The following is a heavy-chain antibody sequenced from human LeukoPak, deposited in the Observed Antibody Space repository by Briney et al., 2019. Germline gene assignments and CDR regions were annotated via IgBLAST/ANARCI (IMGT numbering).Heavy chain of an antibody. V-gene: IGHV1-69*01. Sequence: SVEVSCKASGGTFSSYAISWVRQAPGQGLEWMGGIIPIFGTANYAQKFQGRVTITADESTSTAYMELSSLRSEDTAVYYCARNNQRGVIVRYFDYWGQGTMVTVSS. CDR2: IIPIFGTA. CDR1: GGTFSSYA. CDR3: ARNNQRGVIVRYFDY. D-gene: IGHD3-16*02. J-gene: IGHJ4*02.